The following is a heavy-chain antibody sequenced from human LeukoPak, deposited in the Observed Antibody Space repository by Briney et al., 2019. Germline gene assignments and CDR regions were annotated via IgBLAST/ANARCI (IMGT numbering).Heavy chain of an antibody. V-gene: IGHV5-51*01. Sequence: PGESLKISCKGSGYTFTDHWIGWVRQLPGKGLEWMAIVYPTDSDTRYNSSFQGQVTISADRSITTAYLQWNSLKASDTAVYYCARFALTEHYFDYWGLGTLVTVSS. J-gene: IGHJ4*02. CDR3: ARFALTEHYFDY. CDR1: GYTFTDHW. D-gene: IGHD1-26*01. CDR2: VYPTDSDT.